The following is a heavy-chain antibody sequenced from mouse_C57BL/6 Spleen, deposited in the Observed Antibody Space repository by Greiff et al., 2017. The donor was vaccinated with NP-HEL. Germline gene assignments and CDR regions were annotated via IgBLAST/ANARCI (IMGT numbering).Heavy chain of an antibody. D-gene: IGHD2-3*01. CDR3: ARGPYDYGYFDV. CDR1: GYTFTSYT. Sequence: VKLMESGAELARPGASVKMSCKASGYTFTSYTMHWVKQRPGQGLEWIGYINPSSGYTKYNQKFKDKATLTADKSSSTAYMQLSSLTSEDSAVYYCARGPYDYGYFDVWGTGTTVTVSS. J-gene: IGHJ1*03. V-gene: IGHV1-4*01. CDR2: INPSSGYT.